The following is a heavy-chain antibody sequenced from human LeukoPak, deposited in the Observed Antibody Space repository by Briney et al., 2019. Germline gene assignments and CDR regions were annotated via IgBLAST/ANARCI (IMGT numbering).Heavy chain of an antibody. CDR1: GYTFTGYA. V-gene: IGHV1-2*02. CDR3: AKKVRGPSHPLDF. D-gene: IGHD5-12*01. Sequence: GASVEVSCKASGYTFTGYAIHWLRQAPGQGLEWMGWINPEKRDTGYAHKFQGRVTMTSDTSISTAYSELSSLRSDVTAVYYCAKKVRGPSHPLDFWGQGTLVTVSS. CDR2: INPEKRDT. J-gene: IGHJ4*02.